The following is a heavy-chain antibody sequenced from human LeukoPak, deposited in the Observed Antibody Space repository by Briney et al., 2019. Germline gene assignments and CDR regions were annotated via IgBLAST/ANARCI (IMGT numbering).Heavy chain of an antibody. Sequence: GGSLRLSCAASGFSFSSFAMTWVRQAPGKGLEWVAFIRNDESNKYYADSVKGRFTISRDYSKSMLYLQMDNLRAEDTAKYYCARDRDMTTVTGPDYWGQGTLATVSS. V-gene: IGHV3-30*02. CDR2: IRNDESNK. D-gene: IGHD4-17*01. J-gene: IGHJ4*02. CDR3: ARDRDMTTVTGPDY. CDR1: GFSFSSFA.